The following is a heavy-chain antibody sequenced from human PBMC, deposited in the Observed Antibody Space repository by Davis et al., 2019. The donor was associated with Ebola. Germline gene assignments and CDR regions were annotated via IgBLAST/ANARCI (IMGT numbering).Heavy chain of an antibody. D-gene: IGHD3-10*01. J-gene: IGHJ5*02. CDR3: ARSVTMVRGGWFDP. Sequence: AASVKVSCKASGYTFTSYGISWVRQAPGQGLEWMGWISAYNGNTNYAQKLQGRVTMTTDTSTSTAYMELRSLTSDDTAVYYCARSVTMVRGGWFDPWGQGTLVTVSS. CDR1: GYTFTSYG. CDR2: ISAYNGNT. V-gene: IGHV1-18*01.